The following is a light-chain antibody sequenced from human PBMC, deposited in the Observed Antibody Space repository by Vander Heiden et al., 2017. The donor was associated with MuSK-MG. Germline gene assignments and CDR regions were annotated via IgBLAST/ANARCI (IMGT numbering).Light chain of an antibody. V-gene: IGLV2-11*01. J-gene: IGLJ2*01. CDR3: CSYAGSDVV. CDR1: SSDVGGYNY. Sequence: QSALTQPRSLSGSPVRPVTISCPGTSSDVGGYNYVSWDQQNPGKAPKLMIYDVSKRPAGVPDRFSGSKSGNTAALTISGLQAEDEDDYYCCSYAGSDVVFGGGTKLTVL. CDR2: DVS.